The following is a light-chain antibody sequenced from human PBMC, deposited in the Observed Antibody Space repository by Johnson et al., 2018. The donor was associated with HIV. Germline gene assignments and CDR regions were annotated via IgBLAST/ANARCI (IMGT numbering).Light chain of an antibody. Sequence: QPVLTQPPSVSAAPGQKVTISCSGSGSNIGNNYVSWYQQLPGTAPKLLIYENNKRPSGIPDRFSGSKSGTAATLGITGLQTGDEADFYCGTWDSSMNVFVFGTGTKVTVL. J-gene: IGLJ1*01. CDR3: GTWDSSMNVFV. CDR1: GSNIGNNY. CDR2: ENN. V-gene: IGLV1-51*02.